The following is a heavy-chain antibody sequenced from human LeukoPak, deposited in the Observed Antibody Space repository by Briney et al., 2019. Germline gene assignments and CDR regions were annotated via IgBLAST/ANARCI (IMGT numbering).Heavy chain of an antibody. Sequence: PGGSLRLSCAASGFTFSDYYMSWLRQAPGKGLEGVSYISSSSSYTNYADSVKGRFTISRDNAKNSLYLQMNSLRAEDTAVYYCARLAQGSGYYRYWGQGTLVTVSS. J-gene: IGHJ4*02. CDR3: ARLAQGSGYYRY. V-gene: IGHV3-11*03. CDR1: GFTFSDYY. CDR2: ISSSSSYT. D-gene: IGHD3-22*01.